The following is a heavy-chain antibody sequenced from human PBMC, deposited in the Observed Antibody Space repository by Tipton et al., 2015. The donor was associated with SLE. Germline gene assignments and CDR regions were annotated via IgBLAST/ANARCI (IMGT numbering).Heavy chain of an antibody. Sequence: SLRLSCKASGFTFSRYDMSWVRQTPGKGLEWVSAISSRGGATDYADSVKGRFTISRDNSKNTLYLQMNSLRAEDTATYYCARDPAQWFRELLGQFGLDVWGQGTTVTVSS. J-gene: IGHJ6*02. V-gene: IGHV3-23*01. CDR2: ISSRGGAT. CDR3: ARDPAQWFRELLGQFGLDV. D-gene: IGHD3-10*01. CDR1: GFTFSRYD.